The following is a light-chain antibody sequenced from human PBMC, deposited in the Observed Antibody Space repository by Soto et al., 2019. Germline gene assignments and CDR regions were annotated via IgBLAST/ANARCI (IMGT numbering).Light chain of an antibody. CDR2: DAS. Sequence: EIVLTQSPATLSLSRGESATLSCRALQSCSSYLAWYQQKPGQAHRPLIYDASNRATGIPARFSGSGSGTDFALAIISREREDFGVYYCQQRSNWPPYTFGQGTKLEIK. CDR1: QSCSSY. V-gene: IGKV3-11*01. CDR3: QQRSNWPPYT. J-gene: IGKJ2*01.